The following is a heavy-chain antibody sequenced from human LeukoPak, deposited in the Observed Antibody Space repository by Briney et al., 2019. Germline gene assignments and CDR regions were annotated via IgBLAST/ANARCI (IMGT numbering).Heavy chain of an antibody. CDR1: GYTFTSYD. V-gene: IGHV1-8*01. D-gene: IGHD3-3*01. CDR3: ARESNYDFWSGCLNYYYYYMDV. CDR2: MNPNSGNT. Sequence: ASVKVSCKASGYTFTSYDINWVRQATGQGLEWMGWMNPNSGNTGYAQKFQGRVTMTRNTSISTAYMELSSLRSEDTAVYYCARESNYDFWSGCLNYYYYYMDVWGKGTTVTVSS. J-gene: IGHJ6*03.